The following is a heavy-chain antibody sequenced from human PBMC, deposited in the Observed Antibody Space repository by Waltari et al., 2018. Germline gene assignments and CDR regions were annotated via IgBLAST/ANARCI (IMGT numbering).Heavy chain of an antibody. CDR1: GYTFTDYH. V-gene: IGHV1-2*02. D-gene: IGHD1-26*01. J-gene: IGHJ5*02. CDR3: ARDPGPIVGAPDL. Sequence: QEQLVQSGSEVKKPGASVRVSCQAAGYTFTDYHLHWFRQTPGQGFEWMGWFNPKNGGSNSAEKLLGRVTMTRDTSINTVYLDLSGLRSDDTAVFFCARDPGPIVGAPDLWGQGTLVTVSS. CDR2: FNPKNGGS.